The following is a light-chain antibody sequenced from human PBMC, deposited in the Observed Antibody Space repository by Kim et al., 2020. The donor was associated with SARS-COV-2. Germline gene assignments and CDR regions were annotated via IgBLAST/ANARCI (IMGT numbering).Light chain of an antibody. CDR3: QVWDSSSEHRVV. V-gene: IGLV3-21*04. CDR2: YDS. Sequence: SYELTQPPSVSVAPGKTASISCGGNSIGRKSVHWYQQRSGQAPVLVISYDSDRPSGIPERFSGSNSGNTATLTISRVEAGDEAGYYCQVWDSSSEHRVVF. CDR1: SIGRKS. J-gene: IGLJ2*01.